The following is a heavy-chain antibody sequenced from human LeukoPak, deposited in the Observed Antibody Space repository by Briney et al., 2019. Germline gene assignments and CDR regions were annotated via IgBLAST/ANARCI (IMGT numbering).Heavy chain of an antibody. D-gene: IGHD2-2*01. CDR3: ARSGIVPAAIPIYYYYYYMDV. V-gene: IGHV1-69*05. CDR2: IIPIFGTA. Sequence: SVKVSCKASGGTFSSYAISWVRQAPGQGLEWMGGIIPIFGTANYAQKFQGRVTITTDESTSTAYMELSSLRSEDTAVYYCARSGIVPAAIPIYYYYYYMDVWGKGTTVTVSS. J-gene: IGHJ6*03. CDR1: GGTFSSYA.